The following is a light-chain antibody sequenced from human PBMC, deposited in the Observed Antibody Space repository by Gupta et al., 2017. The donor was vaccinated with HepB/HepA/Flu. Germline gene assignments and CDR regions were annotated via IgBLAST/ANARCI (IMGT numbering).Light chain of an antibody. CDR3: QHYGSSPPGS. Sequence: EIVLKQSPGTLSLSPGERATLSCRTSQNVYNNYLARYQQKPGQAPRLLIYGASSRAGDIPERFSGSGSGTDFTLTISRLEPEDFGVYYCQHYGSSPPGSFGQGTKLDI. CDR2: GAS. V-gene: IGKV3-20*01. J-gene: IGKJ2*04. CDR1: QNVYNNY.